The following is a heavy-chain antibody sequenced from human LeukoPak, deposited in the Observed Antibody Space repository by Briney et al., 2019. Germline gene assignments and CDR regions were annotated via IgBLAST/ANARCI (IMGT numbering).Heavy chain of an antibody. D-gene: IGHD1-26*01. CDR3: ARGKSRGSHFDY. CDR2: IYDSGTT. J-gene: IGHJ4*02. V-gene: IGHV4-38-2*02. CDR1: GYSISSGYY. Sequence: SETLSLACTVSGYSISSGYYWGWIRQPPGKGLEWIGSIYDSGTTYYNPSLKSRVTISVDTSKNQFSLRLNSVAAADTAVYYCARGKSRGSHFDYWGQGTLVTVSS.